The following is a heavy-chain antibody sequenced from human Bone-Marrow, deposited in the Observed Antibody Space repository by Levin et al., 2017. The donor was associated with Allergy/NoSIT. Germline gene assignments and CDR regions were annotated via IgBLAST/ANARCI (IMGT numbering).Heavy chain of an antibody. D-gene: IGHD3-10*01. CDR3: ARGRPGNNYS. Sequence: GESLKISCKASGYTFSAFSIHWVRQAPGQGLQWMGWINPNTGATDYAQRFRGRVSMTRDMSITTAYMELTSLRSDDTAVYYCARGRPGNNYSWGRGTLVIVSS. CDR1: GYTFSAFS. V-gene: IGHV1-2*02. J-gene: IGHJ4*02. CDR2: INPNTGAT.